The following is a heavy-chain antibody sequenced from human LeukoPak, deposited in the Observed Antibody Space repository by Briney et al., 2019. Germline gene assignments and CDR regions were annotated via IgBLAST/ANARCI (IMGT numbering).Heavy chain of an antibody. V-gene: IGHV1-69*05. Sequence: ASVKVSCKASGYTFTGYYMHWVRQAPGQGLEWMGGIIPIFGTANYAQKFQGRVTITTDESTSTAYMELSSLRSEDTAVYYCAVRYSGSYFDYWGQGTLVTVSS. CDR3: AVRYSGSYFDY. J-gene: IGHJ4*02. CDR2: IIPIFGTA. CDR1: GYTFTGYY. D-gene: IGHD1-26*01.